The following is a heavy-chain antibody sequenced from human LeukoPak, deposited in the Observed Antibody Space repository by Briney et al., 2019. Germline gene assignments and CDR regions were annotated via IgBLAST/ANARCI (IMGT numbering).Heavy chain of an antibody. CDR1: GFTFSSYG. CDR3: AKGSDDFWSGPINDDAFDI. V-gene: IGHV3-30*18. Sequence: PGRSLRLSCAASGFTFSSYGMHWVRQAPGKGLEWVAVIWYGGSNKYYADSVKGRFTISRDNSKNTLYLQMNSLRAEDTAVYYCAKGSDDFWSGPINDDAFDIWGQGTMVTVSS. D-gene: IGHD3-3*01. CDR2: IWYGGSNK. J-gene: IGHJ3*02.